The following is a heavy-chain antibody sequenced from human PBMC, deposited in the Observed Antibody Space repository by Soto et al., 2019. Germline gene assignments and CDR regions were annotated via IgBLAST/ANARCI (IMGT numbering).Heavy chain of an antibody. D-gene: IGHD3-3*01. CDR2: IIPIFGTA. CDR1: GGTFSSYA. CDR3: ARPELRFLEFDYYYYGMDV. Sequence: GASVKVSCTASGGTFSSYAISWVRQAPGQGLEWMGGIIPIFGTANYAQKFQGRVTITADESTSTAYMELSSLRSEDTAVYYCARPELRFLEFDYYYYGMDVWGQGTTVTVSS. V-gene: IGHV1-69*13. J-gene: IGHJ6*02.